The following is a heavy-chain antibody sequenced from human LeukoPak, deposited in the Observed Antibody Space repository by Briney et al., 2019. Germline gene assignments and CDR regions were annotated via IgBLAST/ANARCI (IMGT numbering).Heavy chain of an antibody. CDR2: ISAYNGNT. CDR3: ARDPESVLRFLEWLPGNDYYYYGMDV. D-gene: IGHD3-3*01. Sequence: ASVKVSCKASGGTFSSYAISWVRQAPGQGLEWMGWISAYNGNTNYAQKLQGRVTMTTDTSTSTAYMELRSLRSDDTAVYYCARDPESVLRFLEWLPGNDYYYYGMDVWGQGTTVTVSS. J-gene: IGHJ6*02. V-gene: IGHV1-18*01. CDR1: GGTFSSYA.